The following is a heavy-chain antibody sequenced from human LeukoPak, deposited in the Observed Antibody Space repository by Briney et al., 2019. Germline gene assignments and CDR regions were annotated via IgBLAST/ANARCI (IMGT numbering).Heavy chain of an antibody. CDR1: GYTFTGYY. CDR2: INPNSGGT. V-gene: IGHV1-2*02. D-gene: IGHD4-17*01. CDR3: LYGDYPADAFDI. J-gene: IGHJ3*02. Sequence: VSVKVSCKASGYTFTGYYMHWVRQAPGQGLEWMGWINPNSGGTNYAQKFQGRVTMTRDTSISTAYMELSRLRSDDTAVYYCLYGDYPADAFDIWGQGTMVTVSS.